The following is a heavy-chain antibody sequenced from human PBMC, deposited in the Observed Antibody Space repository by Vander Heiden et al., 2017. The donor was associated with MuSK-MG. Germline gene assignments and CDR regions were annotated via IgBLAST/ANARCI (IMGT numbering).Heavy chain of an antibody. CDR2: SYWDDDK. CDR1: GFSLRSSGVG. J-gene: IGHJ4*02. D-gene: IGHD3-10*01. Sequence: QITLRESGPTRVSTTQPLTLTSTFSGFSLRSSGVGVDWIRQPSGKALECLALSYWDDDKRYSPSLKSRLTVTKDTSKNEVGLRMTDMDPADTGTYYCAHRLLGAGSWDVGVFDYWGQGVRVTVSS. CDR3: AHRLLGAGSWDVGVFDY. V-gene: IGHV2-5*02.